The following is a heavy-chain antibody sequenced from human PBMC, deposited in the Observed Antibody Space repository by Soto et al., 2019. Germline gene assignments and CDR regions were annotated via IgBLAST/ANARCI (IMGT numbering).Heavy chain of an antibody. Sequence: EVQLLESGGGLVQPGGSLRLSCAASGFTFRSYAMSWVRQAPGKGLEWVSVVSGSGSFTSYADSVKGRFTIPRDNSKNTLHLQMNSLRAEDTAVYYCAKGAQYYYDSSGYFDYWGLGTLVTVSS. CDR3: AKGAQYYYDSSGYFDY. D-gene: IGHD3-22*01. CDR2: VSGSGSFT. V-gene: IGHV3-23*01. J-gene: IGHJ4*02. CDR1: GFTFRSYA.